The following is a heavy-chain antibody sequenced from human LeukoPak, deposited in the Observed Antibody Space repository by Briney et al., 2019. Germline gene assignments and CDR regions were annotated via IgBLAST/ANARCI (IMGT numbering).Heavy chain of an antibody. CDR2: INPGGTT. CDR3: ARGLMVRGVIITGSNWFDP. V-gene: IGHV4-34*01. CDR1: GGSFSGYY. J-gene: IGHJ5*02. Sequence: SETLSLTCAVHGGSFSGYYWAWIRQPPGKGLEWIGEINPGGTTNYHPSLKRRVTISADTSKSQFSLELRSVTAADTAVYYCARGLMVRGVIITGSNWFDPWGQGTLVTVSS. D-gene: IGHD3-10*01.